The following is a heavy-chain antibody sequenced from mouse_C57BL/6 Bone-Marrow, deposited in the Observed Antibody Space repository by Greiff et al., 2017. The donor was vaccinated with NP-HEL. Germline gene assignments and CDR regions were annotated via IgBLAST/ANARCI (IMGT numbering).Heavy chain of an antibody. J-gene: IGHJ3*01. CDR1: GFNIKDDY. CDR2: IDPENGDT. CDR3: TTDGYYAWFAY. D-gene: IGHD2-3*01. Sequence: VQLQQSGAELVRPGASVKLSCTASGFNIKDDYMHWVKQRPEQGLEWIGWIDPENGDTEYASKFQGKATITADPSSNTAYLQLSSLTSEDTAVYYCTTDGYYAWFAYWGQGTLVTVSA. V-gene: IGHV14-4*01.